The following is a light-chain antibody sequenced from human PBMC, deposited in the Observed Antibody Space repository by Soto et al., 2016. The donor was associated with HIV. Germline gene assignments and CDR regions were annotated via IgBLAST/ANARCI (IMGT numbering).Light chain of an antibody. CDR3: QQTYSTRMYT. V-gene: IGKV1-39*01. CDR1: QSITSY. J-gene: IGKJ2*01. CDR2: AAS. Sequence: DIQMTQSPSSLSASVGDRVTITCRASQSITSYLNWYQQKPGKAPKLLIYAASSLQSGVPSRFSGNDSGTHFTLTISSLQPEDFATYFCQQTYSTRMYTFGQGTKLEIK.